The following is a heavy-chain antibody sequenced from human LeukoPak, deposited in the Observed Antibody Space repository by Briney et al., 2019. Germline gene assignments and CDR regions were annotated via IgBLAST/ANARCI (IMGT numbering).Heavy chain of an antibody. CDR3: ASLSTPTILGVVNFDY. CDR1: GYTFTGYY. Sequence: ASVKVSCKASGYTFTGYYMHWVRQAPGQGLEWMGRINPNSGGTNYAQKFQGRVTMTRDTSISTAYMELSRLRSDDTAVYYCASLSTPTILGVVNFDYWGQGTLVTVSS. D-gene: IGHD3-3*01. J-gene: IGHJ4*02. CDR2: INPNSGGT. V-gene: IGHV1-2*06.